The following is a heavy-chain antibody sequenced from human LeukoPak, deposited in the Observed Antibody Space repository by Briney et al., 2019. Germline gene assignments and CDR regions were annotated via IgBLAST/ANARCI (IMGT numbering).Heavy chain of an antibody. Sequence: PGGSLRLSCAASGFTFSSYDMNWVRQAPGKGLEWVSYISSSGNTIYYTDSVKGRFTISRDNAQNSLYLQMNSLRAEDTAVYYCARYSSWHYYFDYWGQGTLVTVSS. J-gene: IGHJ4*02. V-gene: IGHV3-48*03. CDR1: GFTFSSYD. CDR3: ARYSSWHYYFDY. CDR2: ISSSGNTI. D-gene: IGHD6-6*01.